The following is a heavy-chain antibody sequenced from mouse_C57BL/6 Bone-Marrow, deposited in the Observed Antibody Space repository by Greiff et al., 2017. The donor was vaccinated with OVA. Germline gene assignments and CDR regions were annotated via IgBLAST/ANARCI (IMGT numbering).Heavy chain of an antibody. J-gene: IGHJ1*03. CDR1: GYTFTDYN. V-gene: IGHV1-18*01. D-gene: IGHD1-1*01. CDR3: ARRLRWYFDV. CDR2: INPNNGGT. Sequence: EVQLQQSGTELVKPGASVKIPCKASGYTFTDYNMDWVKQSHGKSLEWIGDINPNNGGTIYNQKFKGKATLTVDKSSSTAYMELRSLTSEDTAVYYCARRLRWYFDVWGTGTTVTVSS.